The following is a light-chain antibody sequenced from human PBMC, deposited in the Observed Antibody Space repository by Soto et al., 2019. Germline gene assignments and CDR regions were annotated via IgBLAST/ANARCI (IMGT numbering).Light chain of an antibody. CDR2: GNS. J-gene: IGLJ2*01. Sequence: QSALTQPPSVSGAPGQRVTISCTGSSSNIGAGYDVHWYQQLPGTAPKLLIYGNSNRPSGVPDRFSGSKSGTSASLAITGLPAEDEADYYCQSYDSSLSGSRVFGGGTKVTVL. CDR3: QSYDSSLSGSRV. CDR1: SSNIGAGYD. V-gene: IGLV1-40*01.